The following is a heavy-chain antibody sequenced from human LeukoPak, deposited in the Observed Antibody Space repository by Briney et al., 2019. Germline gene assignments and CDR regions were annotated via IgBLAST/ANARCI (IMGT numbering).Heavy chain of an antibody. CDR3: ARDTNVVGASGLDY. CDR2: IYHSGST. D-gene: IGHD1-26*01. Sequence: SSETLSLTCTVSGGSISTYYWTWIRQPPGKGLEWIGYIYHSGSTKYNSSLKSRVTMSVDTSKNQFSLKLNSVTAADTAVYYCARDTNVVGASGLDYWGQGTLVTVSS. J-gene: IGHJ4*02. CDR1: GGSISTYY. V-gene: IGHV4-59*12.